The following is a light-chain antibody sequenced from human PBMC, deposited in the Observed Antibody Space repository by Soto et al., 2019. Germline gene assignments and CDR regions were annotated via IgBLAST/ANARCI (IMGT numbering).Light chain of an antibody. CDR3: QQYNNWPQT. Sequence: PGDRGTIICQASQSLRSSLAWYQKTPGQAPRLLIYDASTRATGIPARFSGRASGTDSTLTISGLQSEDVEVDCGQQYNNWPQTFGQGTKVDI. J-gene: IGKJ1*01. CDR2: DAS. V-gene: IGKV3-15*01. CDR1: QSLRSS.